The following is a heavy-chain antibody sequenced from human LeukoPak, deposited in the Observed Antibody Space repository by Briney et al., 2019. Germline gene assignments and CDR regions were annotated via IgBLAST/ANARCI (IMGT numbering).Heavy chain of an antibody. D-gene: IGHD5-24*01. CDR3: ARIRDGYNDAYDI. V-gene: IGHV1-46*01. J-gene: IGHJ3*02. CDR1: GYTFTSYY. Sequence: ASVKVSCKASGYTFTSYYMHWVRQAPGQGLEWMGIINPSGGSTSYTQKFQGRVTMTRDMSTSTVYMELSSLRSEDTAVYYCARIRDGYNDAYDIWGQGTMVTVSS. CDR2: INPSGGST.